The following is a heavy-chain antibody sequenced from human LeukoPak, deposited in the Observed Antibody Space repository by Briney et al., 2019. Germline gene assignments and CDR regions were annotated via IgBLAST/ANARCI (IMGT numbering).Heavy chain of an antibody. V-gene: IGHV3-7*04. CDR3: ARPVFPHIFQD. CDR1: GFTFNTYW. D-gene: IGHD2-21*01. J-gene: IGHJ1*01. Sequence: GGSLRLSCAASGFTFNTYWMSWVRQAPGKGLEWVANIRQDGSEKYYVDSVKGRFTISRDNAKNSLYLQMNSLRAEDTAVYYCARPVFPHIFQDWGQGTLVTVSS. CDR2: IRQDGSEK.